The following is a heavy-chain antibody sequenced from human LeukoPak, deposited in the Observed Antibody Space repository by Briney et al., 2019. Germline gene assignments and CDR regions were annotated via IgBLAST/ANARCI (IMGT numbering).Heavy chain of an antibody. CDR3: ARDYSGYDLIFDY. V-gene: IGHV1-69*13. Sequence: VKVSCKASGGTFSSYAISWVRQAPGQGLEWMGGIIPIFGTANYAQKFQGRVTITADESTSTAYMELSSLRSEDTAVYYCARDYSGYDLIFDYWGQGTLVTVSS. CDR1: GGTFSSYA. J-gene: IGHJ4*02. CDR2: IIPIFGTA. D-gene: IGHD5-12*01.